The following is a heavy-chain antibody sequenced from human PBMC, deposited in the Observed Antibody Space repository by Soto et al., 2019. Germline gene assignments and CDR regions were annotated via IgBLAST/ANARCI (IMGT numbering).Heavy chain of an antibody. CDR3: ARDPDYYYRSGSVNWFDP. CDR1: GYTFTSYG. CDR2: ISAYNGNT. Sequence: ASVKVSCKASGYTFTSYGITWVRQAPGQGLEWMGWISAYNGNTNYAQKLQDRVTMTTDTSTSTAYMELRSLRSDDTAVYYCARDPDYYYRSGSVNWFDPWGLG. V-gene: IGHV1-18*01. D-gene: IGHD3-10*01. J-gene: IGHJ5*02.